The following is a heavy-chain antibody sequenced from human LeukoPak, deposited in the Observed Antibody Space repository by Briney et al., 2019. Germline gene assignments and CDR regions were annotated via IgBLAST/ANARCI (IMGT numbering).Heavy chain of an antibody. CDR2: IYYSGST. D-gene: IGHD6-13*01. CDR1: GGSISSSSYY. CDR3: ARDRGIAAATDY. J-gene: IGHJ4*02. Sequence: SETLSLTCTVSGGSISSSSYYWGWIRQPPGKGLEWSGSIYYSGSTYYNPSLKSRVTISVDTSKNQFSLKLSSVTAADTAVYYCARDRGIAAATDYWGQGTLVTVSS. V-gene: IGHV4-39*07.